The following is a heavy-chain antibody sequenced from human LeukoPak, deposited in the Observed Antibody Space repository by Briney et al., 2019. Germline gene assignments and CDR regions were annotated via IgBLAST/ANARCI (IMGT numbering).Heavy chain of an antibody. D-gene: IGHD3-10*01. CDR2: ISSGGSTI. V-gene: IGHV3-48*03. CDR1: GFTFSSYE. J-gene: IGHJ6*03. Sequence: GGSLRLSCAASGFTFSSYEMNWVRQAPGKGLEWVSYISSGGSTIYYADSVKGRFTISRDNSKNTLYLQMNSLRAEDTAVYYCAKDRVSRVVRGDYMDVWGKGTTVTISS. CDR3: AKDRVSRVVRGDYMDV.